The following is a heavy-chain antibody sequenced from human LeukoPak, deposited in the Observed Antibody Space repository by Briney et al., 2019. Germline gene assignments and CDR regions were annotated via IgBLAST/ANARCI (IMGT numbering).Heavy chain of an antibody. V-gene: IGHV1-46*01. D-gene: IGHD3/OR15-3a*01. CDR2: INPSGGST. CDR1: GYTFTSYY. CDR3: ARSAGTGNDY. J-gene: IGHJ4*02. Sequence: GGSVKVSCKASGYTFTSYYMHWVRQAPGRGLEWMGIINPSGGSTSYAQKFQGRVTMTRDMSTSTVYMELSSLRSEDTAVYYCARSAGTGNDYWGQGTLVTVSS.